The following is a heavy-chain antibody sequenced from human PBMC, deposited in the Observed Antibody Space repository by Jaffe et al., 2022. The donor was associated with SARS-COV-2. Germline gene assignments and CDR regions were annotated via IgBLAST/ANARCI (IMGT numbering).Heavy chain of an antibody. CDR3: ARDGGRGTVTIHKKYNWFDP. J-gene: IGHJ5*02. CDR1: GFTFSSYS. Sequence: EVQLVESGGGLVKPGGSLRLSCAASGFTFSSYSMNWVRQAPGKGLEWVSSISSSSSYIYYADSVKGRFTISRDNAKNSLYLQMNSLRAEDTAVYYCARDGGRGTVTIHKKYNWFDPWGQGTLVTVSS. CDR2: ISSSSSYI. D-gene: IGHD4-4*01. V-gene: IGHV3-21*01.